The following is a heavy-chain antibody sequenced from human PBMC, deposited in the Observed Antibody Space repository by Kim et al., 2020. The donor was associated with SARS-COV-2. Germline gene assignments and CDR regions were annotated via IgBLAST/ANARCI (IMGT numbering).Heavy chain of an antibody. CDR1: GYTFTSYG. J-gene: IGHJ6*02. Sequence: ASVKVSCKASGYTFTSYGISWVRQAPGQGLEWMGWISAYNGNTNYAQKLQGRVTMTTDTSTSTAYMELRSLRSDDTAVYYCARDQDILSLATCSSTSCHPLYYYYGMDVWGQGTTVTVSS. CDR2: ISAYNGNT. CDR3: ARDQDILSLATCSSTSCHPLYYYYGMDV. V-gene: IGHV1-18*04. D-gene: IGHD2-2*01.